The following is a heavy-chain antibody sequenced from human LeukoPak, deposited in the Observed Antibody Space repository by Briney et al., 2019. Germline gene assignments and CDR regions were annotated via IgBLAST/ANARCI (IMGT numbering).Heavy chain of an antibody. V-gene: IGHV1-18*01. D-gene: IGHD1-26*01. J-gene: IGHJ6*03. CDR2: ISAYNGNT. CDR1: GYTFTSYG. CDR3: ARGVSGSYYSCYMDV. Sequence: ASVKVSCKASGYTFTSYGISWVRQAPGQGLEWMGWISAYNGNTNYAQKLQGRVTMTRDTSISTAYMELSRLRSDDTAVYYCARGVSGSYYSCYMDVWGKGTTVTISS.